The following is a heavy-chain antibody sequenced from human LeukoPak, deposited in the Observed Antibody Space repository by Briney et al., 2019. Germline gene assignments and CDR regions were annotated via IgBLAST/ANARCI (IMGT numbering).Heavy chain of an antibody. CDR3: AREGHGDYHI. J-gene: IGHJ3*02. CDR2: IKEDGIEK. CDR1: RFTFSNHW. Sequence: GGSLRLSCVASRFTFSNHWMTWVRQAPGKGRERVANIKEDGIEKYYVDSVKGRFSISRDNAKNALYLQMNSLRVEDTAMYLCAREGHGDYHIWGQGTMVTVSS. D-gene: IGHD4-17*01. V-gene: IGHV3-7*01.